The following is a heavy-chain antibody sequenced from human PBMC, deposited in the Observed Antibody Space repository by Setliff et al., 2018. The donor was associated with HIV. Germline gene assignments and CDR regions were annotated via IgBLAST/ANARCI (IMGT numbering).Heavy chain of an antibody. D-gene: IGHD1-26*01. CDR2: ISGHNGNT. J-gene: IGHJ3*02. CDR1: GYTFTSYG. V-gene: IGHV1-18*01. CDR3: TRGPWSKVVTTDTFDI. Sequence: ASVKVSCKASGYTFTSYGISWVRQAPGQGLEWLGWISGHNGNTNSAQKVQGRVIMTTDTSTSTAYMELRSLRSDDAAVYYCTRGPWSKVVTTDTFDIWGQGTMVTVSS.